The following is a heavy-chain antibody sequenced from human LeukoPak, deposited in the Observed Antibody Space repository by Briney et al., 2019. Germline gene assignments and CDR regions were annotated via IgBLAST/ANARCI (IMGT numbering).Heavy chain of an antibody. V-gene: IGHV3-21*01. CDR3: ARGLDVVVVAANY. Sequence: NAGGSLRLSCAASGFTFSSYSMNWVRQAPGKGLEWVSSISSSSSYIYYADSVKGRFTISRGNAKSSLYLQMNSLRAEDTAVYYCARGLDVVVVAANYWGQGTLVTVSS. CDR1: GFTFSSYS. CDR2: ISSSSSYI. J-gene: IGHJ4*02. D-gene: IGHD2-15*01.